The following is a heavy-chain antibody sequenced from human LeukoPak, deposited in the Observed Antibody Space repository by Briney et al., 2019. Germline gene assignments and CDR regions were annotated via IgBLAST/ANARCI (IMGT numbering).Heavy chain of an antibody. J-gene: IGHJ4*02. CDR2: ISASKANT. D-gene: IGHD1-26*01. Sequence: ASVKISCKASGQTFNSYGISWVRQAPGQGLEWMGWISASKANTKYAQKLQGRVSMTTDTSTNTAYIELRSLTSDDTAVYYCARGWELHDWGQGTLVTVSS. V-gene: IGHV1-18*01. CDR1: GQTFNSYG. CDR3: ARGWELHD.